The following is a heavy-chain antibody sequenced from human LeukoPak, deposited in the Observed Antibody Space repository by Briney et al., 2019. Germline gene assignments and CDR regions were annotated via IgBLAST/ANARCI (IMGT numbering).Heavy chain of an antibody. Sequence: GGYLRLSCAASGFTFSSYGMHWVRQAPGKGLEWVAFIRYDGSNKYYADSVKGRFTISRDNSKNTLYLQMNSLRAEDTAVYYCAKDRGSHHYYYYYMDVWGKGTTVTVSS. CDR3: AKDRGSHHYYYYYMDV. D-gene: IGHD3-10*01. CDR2: IRYDGSNK. CDR1: GFTFSSYG. V-gene: IGHV3-30*02. J-gene: IGHJ6*03.